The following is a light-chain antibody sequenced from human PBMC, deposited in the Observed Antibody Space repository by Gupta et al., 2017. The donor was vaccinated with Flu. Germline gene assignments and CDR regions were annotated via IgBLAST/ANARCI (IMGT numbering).Light chain of an antibody. V-gene: IGLV2-14*01. CDR1: SSAVGTSDY. CDR2: DVS. Sequence: SALTQPASASVSPEQSITISCTGTSSAVGTSDYVSWYHQDSGKAPKLLSYDVSNRPSVVSSRFSGSKSGNTASLTISGLHAEDETDYYCSSYTSTITFYVFGNGTKVTVL. J-gene: IGLJ1*01. CDR3: SSYTSTITFYV.